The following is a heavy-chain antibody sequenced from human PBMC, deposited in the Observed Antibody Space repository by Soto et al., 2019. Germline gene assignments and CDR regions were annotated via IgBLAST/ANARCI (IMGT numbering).Heavy chain of an antibody. CDR1: GGSFSGYY. CDR2: INHSGST. J-gene: IGHJ4*02. D-gene: IGHD6-13*01. Sequence: PSETLSLTCAVYGGSFSGYYWSWIRQPPGKGLEWIGEINHSGSTNYNPSLKSRVTISVDTSKNQFSLKLSSVTAADTAVYYCARERIAAALWIGYWGQGALVTVS. CDR3: ARERIAAALWIGY. V-gene: IGHV4-34*01.